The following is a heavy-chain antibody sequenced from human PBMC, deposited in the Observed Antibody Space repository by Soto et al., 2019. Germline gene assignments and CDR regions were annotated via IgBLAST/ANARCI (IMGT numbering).Heavy chain of an antibody. J-gene: IGHJ4*02. CDR1: GYTFTGYA. Sequence: QVQLVQSGAEEKKPGASVKVSCKASGYTFTGYAIHWVRQAPGQRLEWMGWINTGNGNTKYRQKFQGRVTITRDTSARTAYMALSSLGDEDTAVYYCAGGVAVPAELDYWRQGTVFTVSS. CDR2: INTGNGNT. D-gene: IGHD6-19*01. V-gene: IGHV1-3*04. CDR3: AGGVAVPAELDY.